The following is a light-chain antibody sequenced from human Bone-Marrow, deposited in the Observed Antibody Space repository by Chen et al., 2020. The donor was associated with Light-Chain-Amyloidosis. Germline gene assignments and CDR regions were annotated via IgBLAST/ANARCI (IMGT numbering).Light chain of an antibody. CDR1: NIGSTS. V-gene: IGLV3-21*02. Sequence: SYVLTQPSSVSVAPGQTATIACGGNNIGSTSVHWYQQTPGQAPLLVVYDDSDRPSGIPERLSGSNSGNTATLTISRVEAGEEADYYGQVWDSSSDRPVFGGGTKLTVL. J-gene: IGLJ3*02. CDR2: DDS. CDR3: QVWDSSSDRPV.